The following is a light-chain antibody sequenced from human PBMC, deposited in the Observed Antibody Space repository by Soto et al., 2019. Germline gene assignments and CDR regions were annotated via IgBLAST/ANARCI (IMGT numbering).Light chain of an antibody. CDR1: QSVSSSY. Sequence: EIVSTQSPGTLSLSPGERATLSCRASQSVSSSYLAWYQQKPGQAPRRLIYGASSSATGIPDRFSGSGSGTDFTLTSSGLEPEDFAVYYCQQYGSSPQTFGQGTKVEIK. J-gene: IGKJ1*01. CDR2: GAS. CDR3: QQYGSSPQT. V-gene: IGKV3-20*01.